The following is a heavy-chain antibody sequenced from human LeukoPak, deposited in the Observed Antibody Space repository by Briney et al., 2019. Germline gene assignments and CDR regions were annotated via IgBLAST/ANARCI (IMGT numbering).Heavy chain of an antibody. Sequence: PGGSLRLSCAASGFTFSSYAMSWVRQAPGKGLEWVSAISGSGGSTYYADSVKGRFTISRDNSKNTLYLQMNSLRAEDMALYYCAKSSLRRGAFDYWGQGTLVTVSS. D-gene: IGHD1-26*01. CDR2: ISGSGGST. CDR3: AKSSLRRGAFDY. CDR1: GFTFSSYA. J-gene: IGHJ4*02. V-gene: IGHV3-23*01.